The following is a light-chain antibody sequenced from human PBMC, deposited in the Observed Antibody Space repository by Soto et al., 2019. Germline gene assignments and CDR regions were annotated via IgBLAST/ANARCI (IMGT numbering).Light chain of an antibody. Sequence: QSALTHPASVSGSPGQSITISCTGTSSDVGGYNYVSWYQQHPGKAPKLMIYDVSNRPSGVSNRFAGSKSGNTASLTISGLQAEDEADYYCSSYTSSSTLAIAGGTKLTVL. V-gene: IGLV2-14*01. CDR3: SSYTSSSTLA. J-gene: IGLJ2*01. CDR2: DVS. CDR1: SSDVGGYNY.